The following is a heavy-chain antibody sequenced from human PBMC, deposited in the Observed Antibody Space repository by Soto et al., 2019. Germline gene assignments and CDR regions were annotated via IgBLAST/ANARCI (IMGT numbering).Heavy chain of an antibody. V-gene: IGHV3-74*01. CDR2: INSDGSTT. CDR3: ARVVVGAYHLDY. CDR1: GFTFSSYW. J-gene: IGHJ4*02. D-gene: IGHD2-15*01. Sequence: EVQLVESGGGSVQPGGSLRLSCAASGFTFSSYWMHWVRQAPGKGLVWVSRINSDGSTTSYADSVKGRFTISRDNAKNTLYLQMNSLRAEDTAVYYCARVVVGAYHLDYWGQGTLVTVSS.